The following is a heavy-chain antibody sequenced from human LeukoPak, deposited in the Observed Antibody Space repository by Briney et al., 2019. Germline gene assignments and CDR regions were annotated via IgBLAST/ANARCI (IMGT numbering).Heavy chain of an antibody. CDR2: IYSSGST. Sequence: GGSLRLSCAASGFTVSSNYMSWVRQAPGKGLEWVSVIYSSGSTYYSDSVKGRFTISRDNSKNTLYLQMNSLRAEDTAVYYCARTGLDGSLSFDYWGQGTLVTVSS. CDR1: GFTVSSNY. V-gene: IGHV3-53*01. J-gene: IGHJ4*02. CDR3: ARTGLDGSLSFDY. D-gene: IGHD3/OR15-3a*01.